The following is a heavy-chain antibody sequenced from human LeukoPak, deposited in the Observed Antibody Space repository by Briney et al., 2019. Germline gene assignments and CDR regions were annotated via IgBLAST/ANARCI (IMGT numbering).Heavy chain of an antibody. CDR3: AREGYYGSGSPPSLYFDY. J-gene: IGHJ4*02. V-gene: IGHV3-30-3*01. CDR1: GITFRNYV. CDR2: TSSDLNVK. Sequence: GGSLGLSCAASGITFRNYVIHWVRQAPGKGLEWVAVTSSDLNVKLYADSVKGRFTISRDNSRSTLYLQMNSLRPEDTAIYYCAREGYYGSGSPPSLYFDYWGQGTLVTVSS. D-gene: IGHD3-10*01.